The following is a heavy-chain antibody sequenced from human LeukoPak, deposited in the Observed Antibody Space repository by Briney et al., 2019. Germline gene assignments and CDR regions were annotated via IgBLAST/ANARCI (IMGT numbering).Heavy chain of an antibody. D-gene: IGHD4-17*01. CDR1: GGSFSGYY. V-gene: IGHV4-34*01. CDR2: INHSGST. CDR3: ARGSTGSAVNY. J-gene: IGHJ4*02. Sequence: KTSETLSLTCAVYGGSFSGYYWSWIRQPPGKGLEWIGEINHSGSTNYNPSLKSRVTISVDTSKNQFSLKLSSVTAADTAVYYCARGSTGSAVNYWGQGTLVTVSS.